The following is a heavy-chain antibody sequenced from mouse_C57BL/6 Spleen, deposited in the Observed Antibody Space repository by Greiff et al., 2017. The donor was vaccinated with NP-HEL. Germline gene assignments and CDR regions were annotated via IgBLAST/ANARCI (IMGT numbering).Heavy chain of an antibody. J-gene: IGHJ4*01. V-gene: IGHV5-6*01. CDR2: ISSGGSYT. CDR3: ARYSSYYAMDY. D-gene: IGHD2-12*01. CDR1: GFTFSSYG. Sequence: VQLKESGGDLVKPGGSLKLSCAASGFTFSSYGMSWVRQTPDKRLEWVATISSGGSYTYYPDSVKGRFTISRDNAKNTLYLQMSSLKSEDTAMYYCARYSSYYAMDYWGQGTSVTVSS.